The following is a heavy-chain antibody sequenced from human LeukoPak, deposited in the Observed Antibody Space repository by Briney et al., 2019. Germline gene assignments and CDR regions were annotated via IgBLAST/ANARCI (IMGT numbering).Heavy chain of an antibody. CDR2: IKQDGSEK. CDR3: AKDRYYSFGEMDY. Sequence: SGGSLRLSCAASGFTFSTYWMNWVRQAPGKGLEWVANIKQDGSEKYYVDSVKGRFTISRDNSKNTLYLQMNSLRAEDTAVYYCAKDRYYSFGEMDYWGQGTLVTVSS. V-gene: IGHV3-7*01. J-gene: IGHJ4*02. D-gene: IGHD3-10*01. CDR1: GFTFSTYW.